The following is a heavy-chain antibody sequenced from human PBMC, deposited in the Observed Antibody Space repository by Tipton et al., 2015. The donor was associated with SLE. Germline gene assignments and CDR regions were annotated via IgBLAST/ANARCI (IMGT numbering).Heavy chain of an antibody. V-gene: IGHV3-21*01. D-gene: IGHD6-25*01. CDR3: ARETLNQRLPSYYMDV. CDR2: ISSSSRYI. J-gene: IGHJ6*03. CDR1: GGSISSNY. Sequence: LSLNCTVSGGSISSNYWSWIRQAPGKGLEWVSSISSSSRYIQYADSVKGRVTTSRDNAKNSLFLEMNSLRAEDTAVYYCARETLNQRLPSYYMDVWGKGTTVPVSS.